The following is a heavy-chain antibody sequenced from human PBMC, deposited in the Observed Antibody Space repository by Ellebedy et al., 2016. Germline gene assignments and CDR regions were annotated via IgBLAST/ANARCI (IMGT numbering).Heavy chain of an antibody. J-gene: IGHJ6*02. Sequence: ASVKVSCKASGFTFTSSAMQWVRQARGQRLEWIGWIVVGSGNTNYAQKFQERVTITRDMSTSTAYMELSSLRSEDTAVYYCAAAVGVVPAANPHNYYYYGMDVWGQGTTVTVSS. D-gene: IGHD2-2*01. V-gene: IGHV1-58*02. CDR1: GFTFTSSA. CDR2: IVVGSGNT. CDR3: AAAVGVVPAANPHNYYYYGMDV.